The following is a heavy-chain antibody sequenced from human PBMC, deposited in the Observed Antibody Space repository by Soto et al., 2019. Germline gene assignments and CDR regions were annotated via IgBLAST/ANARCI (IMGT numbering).Heavy chain of an antibody. D-gene: IGHD3-16*02. CDR1: GFTFSSYN. CDR2: ISSSSTYI. Sequence: GGSLRLSCAASGFTFSSYNMNWVRQAPGKGLEWVSSISSSSTYIYYADSVKGRFTISRDNAKNSLYLQMNSLRAEDTAVYYCARDFYPYDYVWGSYPTELDYWGQGTLVTVSS. V-gene: IGHV3-21*01. CDR3: ARDFYPYDYVWGSYPTELDY. J-gene: IGHJ4*02.